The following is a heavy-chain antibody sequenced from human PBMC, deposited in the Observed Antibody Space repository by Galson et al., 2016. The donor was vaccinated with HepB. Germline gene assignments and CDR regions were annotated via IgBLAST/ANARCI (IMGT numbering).Heavy chain of an antibody. CDR1: GFAFSDAW. CDR3: TTYYGNILTAYRWFDP. D-gene: IGHD3-9*01. CDR2: IKRKTDGGTT. Sequence: SLRLSCAASGFAFSDAWMNWVRQAPGKGLEWVGRIKRKTDGGTTDYAAPVEGRFTIPRDDSKNTLYLQMNNLKKEDTTVYYCTTYYGNILTAYRWFDPWGQGTLVTVSS. J-gene: IGHJ5*02. V-gene: IGHV3-15*01.